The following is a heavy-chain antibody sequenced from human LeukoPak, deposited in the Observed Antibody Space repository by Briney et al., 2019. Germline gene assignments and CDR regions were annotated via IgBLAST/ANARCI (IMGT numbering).Heavy chain of an antibody. V-gene: IGHV3-53*01. CDR1: GFTFSSRY. CDR3: ARGESSDCTCIDY. CDR2: IHGDGST. D-gene: IGHD2-21*02. Sequence: PGGSLRLSCAASGFTFSSRYMSWVRQAPGKGPEWVSVIHGDGSTYYSDSVTGRFTISRDNSKNTLYLQMNSLRAEDTAVYYCARGESSDCTCIDYWGQGTLVSGSS. J-gene: IGHJ4*02.